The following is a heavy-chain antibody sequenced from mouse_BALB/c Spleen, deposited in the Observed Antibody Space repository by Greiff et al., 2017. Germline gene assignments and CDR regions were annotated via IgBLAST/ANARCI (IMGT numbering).Heavy chain of an antibody. CDR2: IYPGDGDT. J-gene: IGHJ1*01. CDR1: GYAFSSYW. CDR3: ARWTMITGDV. D-gene: IGHD2-4*01. V-gene: IGHV1-80*01. Sequence: QVHVKQSGAELVRPGSSVKISCKASGYAFSSYWMNWVKQRPGQGLEWIGQIYPGDGDTNYNGKFKGKATLTADKSSSTAYMQLSSLTSEDSAVYFCARWTMITGDVWGAGTTVTVSS.